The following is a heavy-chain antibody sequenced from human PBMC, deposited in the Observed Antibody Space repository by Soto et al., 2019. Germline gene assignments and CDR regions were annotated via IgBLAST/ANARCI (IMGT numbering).Heavy chain of an antibody. D-gene: IGHD6-13*01. CDR1: GFTFSTYA. CDR2: IISSGGST. CDR3: AKAEGSSYGTEYSQH. Sequence: EVQLLESGGGLVQPGGSLRLSCAASGFTFSTYAMNWVRQAPGKGLEWVSLIISSGGSTYYADSVKGRFIISRDNSKNTLYLQMNSLRADETAVYYCAKAEGSSYGTEYSQHWRQGTLVTVSS. V-gene: IGHV3-23*01. J-gene: IGHJ1*01.